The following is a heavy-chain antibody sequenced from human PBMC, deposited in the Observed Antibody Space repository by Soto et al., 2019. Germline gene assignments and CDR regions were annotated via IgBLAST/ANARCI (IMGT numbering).Heavy chain of an antibody. J-gene: IGHJ4*02. CDR1: GFTFSSYA. CDR2: VSIGGST. Sequence: GGSLRLSCAASGFTFSSYAMGWVRQGPGKGLEWVAVVSIGGSTHYADSVRGRFTISRDNSKNTLSLQMNSLTAEDTAVYFCAKRRGAGGHFDYRGQGAMVTVYS. CDR3: AKRRGAGGHFDY. D-gene: IGHD2-15*01. V-gene: IGHV3-23*01.